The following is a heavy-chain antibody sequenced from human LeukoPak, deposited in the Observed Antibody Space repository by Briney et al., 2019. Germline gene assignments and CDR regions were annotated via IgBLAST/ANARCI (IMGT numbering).Heavy chain of an antibody. D-gene: IGHD7-27*01. Sequence: GRSLRLSCAASGFTFSTYGMQWVRQAPCKGLEWVAVIVGDGSRAHCADSVRGRFTVSRDNSKNTLYLQMNSLRAEDTAVYYCARDSITGDNSLDFWGRGTLVTVSS. J-gene: IGHJ4*02. CDR3: ARDSITGDNSLDF. V-gene: IGHV3-33*05. CDR1: GFTFSTYG. CDR2: IVGDGSRA.